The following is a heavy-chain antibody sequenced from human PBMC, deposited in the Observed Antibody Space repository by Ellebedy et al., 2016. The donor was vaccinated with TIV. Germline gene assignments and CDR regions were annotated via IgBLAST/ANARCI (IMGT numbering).Heavy chain of an antibody. J-gene: IGHJ4*02. D-gene: IGHD4-17*01. CDR3: AREGGRGYGEIDD. CDR2: MNPNSGDT. Sequence: AASVKVSCKSSGYTFTSYTIHWVRQASGQGLEWMGWMNPNSGDTGYSLKFQGRVTMTTNRSVSTAYMELFSLASDDTAMYYCAREGGRGYGEIDDWGQGTLVTVSS. CDR1: GYTFTSYT. V-gene: IGHV1-8*01.